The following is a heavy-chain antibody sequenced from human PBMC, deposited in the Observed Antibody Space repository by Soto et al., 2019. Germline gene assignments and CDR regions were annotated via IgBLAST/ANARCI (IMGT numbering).Heavy chain of an antibody. V-gene: IGHV3-11*01. CDR2: ISSSGSTI. D-gene: IGHD2-2*01. J-gene: IGHJ6*03. CDR1: GFTFSDYY. Sequence: QVQLVESGGGLVKPGGSLRLSCAASGFTFSDYYMSWIRQAPGKGLEWVSYISSSGSTIYYADSVKGRFTISRDNAKNSLYLQMNSLRAEDTAVSYCARVPADIVVVPAAIYPLGSYYYYYMYVWGKGTTVTVSS. CDR3: ARVPADIVVVPAAIYPLGSYYYYYMYV.